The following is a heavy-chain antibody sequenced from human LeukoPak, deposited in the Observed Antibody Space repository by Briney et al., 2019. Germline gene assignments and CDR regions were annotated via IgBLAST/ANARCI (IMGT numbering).Heavy chain of an antibody. D-gene: IGHD4-23*01. Sequence: GGSLRLSCAASGFTFSSYSMNWVRQAPGKGLEWVSSISSSSSYIYYADSVKGRFTISRDNAKNSLYLQMNSLRPEDTAVYYCAREVVTGSVDAFDIWGQGTMVTVSS. CDR1: GFTFSSYS. V-gene: IGHV3-21*01. CDR2: ISSSSSYI. CDR3: AREVVTGSVDAFDI. J-gene: IGHJ3*02.